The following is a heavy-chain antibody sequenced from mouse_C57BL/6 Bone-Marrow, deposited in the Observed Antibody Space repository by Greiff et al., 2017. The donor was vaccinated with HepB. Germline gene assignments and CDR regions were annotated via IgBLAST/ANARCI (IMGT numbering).Heavy chain of an antibody. Sequence: QVQLQQSGAELARPGASVKLSCKASGYTFTSYGISWVKQRTGQGLEWIGEIYPRSGNTYYNEKLKGKATLTADKSSSTAYMELRSLTSEDSAVYFCARCLGQAFAYWGQGTLVTVSA. D-gene: IGHD3-3*01. CDR2: IYPRSGNT. V-gene: IGHV1-81*01. J-gene: IGHJ3*01. CDR1: GYTFTSYG. CDR3: ARCLGQAFAY.